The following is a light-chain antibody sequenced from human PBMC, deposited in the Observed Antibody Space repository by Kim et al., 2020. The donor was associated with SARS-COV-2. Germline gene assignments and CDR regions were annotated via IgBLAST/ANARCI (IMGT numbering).Light chain of an antibody. Sequence: IVMTQSPATLSVSPGEGVTLSCRANQSVKNNLAWYQQQPGQAPRLLIHGASSRAAGVPARFSGSGSGTEFTLTISSLQSEDSAVYYCEKCKDTGLLTFWGGT. V-gene: IGKV3-15*01. CDR2: GAS. CDR1: QSVKNN. J-gene: IGKJ4*01. CDR3: EKCKDTGLLT.